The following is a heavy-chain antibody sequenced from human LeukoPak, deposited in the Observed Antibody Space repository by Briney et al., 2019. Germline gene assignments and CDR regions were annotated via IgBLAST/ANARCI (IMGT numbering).Heavy chain of an antibody. CDR2: ISSSSSYI. CDR3: ARDLEVGYCSSTSCQFYGMDV. V-gene: IGHV3-21*01. J-gene: IGHJ6*02. CDR1: GFTFSSYS. D-gene: IGHD2-2*01. Sequence: GGSLRLSCAASGFTFSSYSMNWVRQAPGKGLEWVSSISSSSSYIYYADSVKGRFTISRDNAKNSLYLQMNSLGAEDTAVYYCARDLEVGYCSSTSCQFYGMDVWGQGTTVTVSS.